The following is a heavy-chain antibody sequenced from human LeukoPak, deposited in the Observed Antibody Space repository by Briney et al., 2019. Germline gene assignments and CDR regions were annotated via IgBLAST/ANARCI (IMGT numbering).Heavy chain of an antibody. CDR3: ARAENDVLRSLEWLPGNWFDP. CDR2: INPNSGGT. V-gene: IGHV1-2*02. D-gene: IGHD3-3*01. Sequence: ASVTVSCKASGYTFTGYYMHWVRQAPGQGLERMGWINPNSGGTNYAQKFQGRVTMTRDTSISTAYMELSRLRSDDTAVYYCARAENDVLRSLEWLPGNWFDPWGQGTLVTVSS. CDR1: GYTFTGYY. J-gene: IGHJ5*02.